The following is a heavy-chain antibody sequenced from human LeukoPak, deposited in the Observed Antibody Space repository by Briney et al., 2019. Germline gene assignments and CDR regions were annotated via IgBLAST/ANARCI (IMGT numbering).Heavy chain of an antibody. Sequence: HAGGSLRLSCAASGFTFSSYATNWVRQALGKGLEWVSAVSGSGGRTYYADSVKGRFTISRDNSKNTLYLQMNSLRTEDTALYYCAKDLDGGDYGGYGMDVWGQGTTVTVSS. CDR3: AKDLDGGDYGGYGMDV. CDR2: VSGSGGRT. CDR1: GFTFSSYA. D-gene: IGHD4-23*01. J-gene: IGHJ6*02. V-gene: IGHV3-23*01.